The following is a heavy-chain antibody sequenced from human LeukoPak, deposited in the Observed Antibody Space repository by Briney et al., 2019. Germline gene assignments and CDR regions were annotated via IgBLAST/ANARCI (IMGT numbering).Heavy chain of an antibody. J-gene: IGHJ4*02. V-gene: IGHV3-23*01. Sequence: GGSPRLSCAASGFAFSSYAMTWVRQAPGKGLEWVSGVGSGGGGRTYYADSVKGRFSISRDNSRDTLNLRMNSLRAEDTAIYYCVQSTAWYRSSWYLMYWGQGILVTVSS. CDR2: VGSGGGGRT. D-gene: IGHD6-13*01. CDR3: VQSTAWYRSSWYLMY. CDR1: GFAFSSYA.